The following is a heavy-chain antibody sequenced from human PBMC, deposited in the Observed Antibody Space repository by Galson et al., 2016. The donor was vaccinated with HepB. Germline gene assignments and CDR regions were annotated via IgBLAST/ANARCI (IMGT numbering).Heavy chain of an antibody. CDR3: ARDQGWEGGWFDS. CDR2: ISYDGSNR. J-gene: IGHJ5*01. CDR1: GFTLNNYA. V-gene: IGHV3-30*09. Sequence: SLRLSCAASGFTLNNYALNWVRQAPGKGLEWVALISYDGSNRYYGDPVRGRFAISRDTSKNQVYLQMNSLRPEDTAVYYCARDQGWEGGWFDSWGQGILVTVSS. D-gene: IGHD1-26*01.